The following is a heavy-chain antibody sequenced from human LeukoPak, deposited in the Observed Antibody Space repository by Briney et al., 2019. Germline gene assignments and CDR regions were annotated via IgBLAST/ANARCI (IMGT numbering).Heavy chain of an antibody. CDR3: ARTGYSSGWYAL. CDR2: IYYSGST. Sequence: PSETLSLTCTVSGGSISSSSYYWGWIRQPPGRGLEWIGSIYYSGSTYYNPSLKSRVTISIDTSKNQFSLKLNSATAADTAVYYCARTGYSSGWYALWGRGTLVIVSS. CDR1: GGSISSSSYY. V-gene: IGHV4-39*07. D-gene: IGHD6-19*01. J-gene: IGHJ2*01.